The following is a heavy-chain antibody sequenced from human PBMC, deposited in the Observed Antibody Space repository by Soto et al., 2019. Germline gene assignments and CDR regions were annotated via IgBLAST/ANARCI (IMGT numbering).Heavy chain of an antibody. Sequence: GASVKVSCKASGYTFTSYGISWVRQAPGQGLEWMGWISAYNGNTNYAQKLQGRVTMTTDTSTSTAYMELRSLRSDDTAVYYCARERHYDSSGYSDYWGQGTLVTVSS. D-gene: IGHD3-22*01. V-gene: IGHV1-18*01. J-gene: IGHJ4*02. CDR2: ISAYNGNT. CDR3: ARERHYDSSGYSDY. CDR1: GYTFTSYG.